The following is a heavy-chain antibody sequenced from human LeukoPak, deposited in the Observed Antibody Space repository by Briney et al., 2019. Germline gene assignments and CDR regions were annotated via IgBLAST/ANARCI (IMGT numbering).Heavy chain of an antibody. CDR2: ISSSSNTI. J-gene: IGHJ5*02. D-gene: IGHD4-17*01. V-gene: IGHV3-48*02. CDR1: GFTFSSYA. CDR3: AREAVNDYGDYVFWFDP. Sequence: GGSLRLSCAASGFTFSSYAMSWVRQAPGKGLEWVSYISSSSNTIYYADSVKGRFTISRDNAKNSLYLQMNSLRDEDTGVYYCAREAVNDYGDYVFWFDPWGQGTLVTVSS.